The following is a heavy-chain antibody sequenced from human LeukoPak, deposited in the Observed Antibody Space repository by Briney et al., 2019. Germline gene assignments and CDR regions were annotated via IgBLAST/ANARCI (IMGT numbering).Heavy chain of an antibody. J-gene: IGHJ4*02. CDR3: ARDRRATTGGGGGDY. CDR1: GYTFTTYY. CDR2: INPSGGST. D-gene: IGHD1-26*01. Sequence: GASVKVSCKASGYTFTTYYKHWVRQAPGQGLEWTGMINPSGGSTTYAQKFQGRVTITRDESASTLYMELSTLPSQDTAVYYCARDRRATTGGGGGDYWGQGTLVTVSS. V-gene: IGHV1-46*01.